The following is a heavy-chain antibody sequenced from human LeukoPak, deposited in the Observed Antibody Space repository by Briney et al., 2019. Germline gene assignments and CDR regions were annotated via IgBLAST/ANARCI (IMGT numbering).Heavy chain of an antibody. Sequence: GASVTDSFMATGGTYSNYALSCVRQAPGQGLEWMGRIIPILGVANYAQKFQGRVSITADKSTGTAYMELSSLRSEDTAVYFCARVPGKDAFHILGGGTMLSVSS. CDR1: GGTYSNYA. CDR3: ARVPGKDAFHI. CDR2: IIPILGVA. J-gene: IGHJ3*02. V-gene: IGHV1-69*04.